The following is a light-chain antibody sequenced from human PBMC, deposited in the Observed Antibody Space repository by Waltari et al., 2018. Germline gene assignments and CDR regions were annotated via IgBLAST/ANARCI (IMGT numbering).Light chain of an antibody. CDR1: PTVLYTSNNKNY. J-gene: IGKJ5*01. CDR3: QQYYTTPIT. V-gene: IGKV4-1*01. CDR2: WAS. Sequence: DIVMPQSQDSLAVSLGERADLSVKSSPTVLYTSNNKNYLAWYQQKPGQPPKLLIYWASTRESGVPDRFSGSGSGTDFTLTISSLQAEDVAVYYCQQYYTTPITFGQGTRLEIK.